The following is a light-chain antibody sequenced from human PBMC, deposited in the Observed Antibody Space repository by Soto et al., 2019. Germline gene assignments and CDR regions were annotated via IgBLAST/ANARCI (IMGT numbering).Light chain of an antibody. CDR1: QGISSA. Sequence: ASPLTQSPSSLSASVGDRVTTTCRASQGISSALAGYQQKPGQAPKLLIYDASSVESGVPSRFSVSGSGTDVTLTLRSLQPEDFSTCYCPQFNSYPRTFRPGTKVAIK. V-gene: IGKV1-13*02. CDR3: PQFNSYPRT. CDR2: DAS. J-gene: IGKJ3*01.